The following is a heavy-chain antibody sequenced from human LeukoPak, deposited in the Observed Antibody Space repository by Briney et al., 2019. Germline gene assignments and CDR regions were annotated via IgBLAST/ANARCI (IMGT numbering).Heavy chain of an antibody. D-gene: IGHD1-26*01. CDR3: ASATGSYSYFDY. V-gene: IGHV5-51*01. J-gene: IGHJ4*02. CDR2: IYPDDSDT. Sequence: GESLKISCKASGYSFTTHWIGWVRQMPRKGLEWMGIIYPDDSDTKYSPSFQGQVTISADKSISTAFLQWSSLKASDTAMYYCASATGSYSYFDYWGQGTLVTVSS. CDR1: GYSFTTHW.